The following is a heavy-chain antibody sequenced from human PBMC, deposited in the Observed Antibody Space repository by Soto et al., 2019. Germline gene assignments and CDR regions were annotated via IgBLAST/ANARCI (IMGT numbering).Heavy chain of an antibody. CDR2: ISGSGGST. Sequence: GGSLRLSCAASGFTFSSYAMSWVRQAPGKGLEWVSAISGSGGSTYYADSVKGRFTISRDNSKNTLYLQMNSLRAEDTAVYYCAKQPTGDFWSGYFAHLPKNWFDPWGQGTLVTVSS. CDR3: AKQPTGDFWSGYFAHLPKNWFDP. V-gene: IGHV3-23*01. J-gene: IGHJ5*02. CDR1: GFTFSSYA. D-gene: IGHD3-3*01.